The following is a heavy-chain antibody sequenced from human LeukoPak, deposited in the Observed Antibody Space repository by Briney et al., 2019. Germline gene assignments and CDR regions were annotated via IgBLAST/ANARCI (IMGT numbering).Heavy chain of an antibody. CDR3: AREAGLVRRYDAFEI. D-gene: IGHD3-10*01. J-gene: IGHJ3*02. CDR1: GYSFTTYA. Sequence: ASVTVSCKASGYSFTTYAIHWVRQAPGQGPEWMGWINTNTGNPTYAQGFTGRFVFYLDTSVSAAYLQINSLQAEDTAVYYCAREAGLVRRYDAFEIWGQGTMVSVSS. V-gene: IGHV7-4-1*02. CDR2: INTNTGNP.